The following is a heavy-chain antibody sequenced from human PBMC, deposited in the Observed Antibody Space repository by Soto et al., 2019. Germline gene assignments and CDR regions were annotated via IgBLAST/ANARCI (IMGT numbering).Heavy chain of an antibody. D-gene: IGHD3-22*01. V-gene: IGHV3-23*01. CDR2: IGGSGRTT. Sequence: PGGSLRLSCAASAFTFNNYAMSWVRQDPGKGLEWVSGIGGSGRTTYYADSVKGRFTISRDNSNNTLFLQMNSLRAEDTAVYYCAKSRYSDSSGDFYDYWGQGTLVTVSS. J-gene: IGHJ4*02. CDR3: AKSRYSDSSGDFYDY. CDR1: AFTFNNYA.